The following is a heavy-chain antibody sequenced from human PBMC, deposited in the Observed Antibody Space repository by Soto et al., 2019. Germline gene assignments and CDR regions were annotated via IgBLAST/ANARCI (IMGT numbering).Heavy chain of an antibody. Sequence: GGSLRLSCAASGFTFSSYAMSWVRQAPGKGLEWVSAISGSGGSTYYADSVKGRFTISRDNSKNTLYLQMNSLRAEDTAVYYCAKDTPAVVVVAASYFDYWGQGTLVTVSS. CDR3: AKDTPAVVVVAASYFDY. D-gene: IGHD2-15*01. CDR1: GFTFSSYA. CDR2: ISGSGGST. V-gene: IGHV3-23*01. J-gene: IGHJ4*02.